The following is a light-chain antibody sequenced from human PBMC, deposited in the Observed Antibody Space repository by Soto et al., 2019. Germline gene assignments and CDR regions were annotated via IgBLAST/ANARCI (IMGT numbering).Light chain of an antibody. CDR1: QSISNW. Sequence: DIQMTQSPSTVSASVRDRVTITCRASQSISNWLAWYQQKPGEAPKLLIYKASTLDSEVPSRFSGSGSGTEFTLTISSLQPDDFATYYCQQYDSYSYTFGQGTKLEIK. V-gene: IGKV1-5*03. CDR2: KAS. CDR3: QQYDSYSYT. J-gene: IGKJ2*01.